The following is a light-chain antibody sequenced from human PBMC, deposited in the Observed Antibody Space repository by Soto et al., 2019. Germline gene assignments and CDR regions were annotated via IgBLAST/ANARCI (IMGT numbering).Light chain of an antibody. CDR3: QQYGGSPIN. CDR2: GAS. V-gene: IGKV3-20*01. Sequence: IVLTQSPGTLSLSPGERVTLSCRASQSVTTRLAWYQHKPGQAPTLLMSGASNRASGVPVRFSGSGSGTDFTLTITRLEPEDFALYYCQQYGGSPINFGLGTRLEIK. CDR1: QSVTTR. J-gene: IGKJ5*01.